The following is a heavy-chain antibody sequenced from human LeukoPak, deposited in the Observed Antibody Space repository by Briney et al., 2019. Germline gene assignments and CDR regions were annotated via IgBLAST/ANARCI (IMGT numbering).Heavy chain of an antibody. J-gene: IGHJ4*02. Sequence: ASVKVSCKASGYTFTSYGISWVRQAPGQGLEWMGWISAYNGNTNYAQKLQGRVTMTTDTSTRTAYMELRSLRSDDTAVYYCARDYLDTTMVEFVYRGQGSLVTVSS. CDR3: ARDYLDTTMVEFVY. D-gene: IGHD5-18*01. CDR2: ISAYNGNT. V-gene: IGHV1-18*04. CDR1: GYTFTSYG.